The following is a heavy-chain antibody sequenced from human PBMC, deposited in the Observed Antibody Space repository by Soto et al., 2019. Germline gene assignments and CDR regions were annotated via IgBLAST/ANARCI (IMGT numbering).Heavy chain of an antibody. CDR3: AGVVVAATGAFDI. CDR1: GGSVSSGSYY. V-gene: IGHV4-61*01. Sequence: SETLSLTCTVSGGSVSSGSYYWSWIRQPPGKGLEWIGYIYYSGSTNYNPSLKSRVTISVDTSKNQFSLKLSSVTAADTAVYYCAGVVVAATGAFDIWGQGTMVTVSS. J-gene: IGHJ3*02. D-gene: IGHD2-15*01. CDR2: IYYSGST.